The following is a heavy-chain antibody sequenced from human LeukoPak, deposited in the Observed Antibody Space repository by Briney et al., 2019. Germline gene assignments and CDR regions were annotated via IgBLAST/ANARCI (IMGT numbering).Heavy chain of an antibody. V-gene: IGHV1-46*04. J-gene: IGHJ4*02. D-gene: IGHD3-22*01. CDR2: INPSSGST. CDR3: ARSNNYFGTSGYHAETRRGIDC. CDR1: GDSFTTYY. Sequence: ASVKVSCKASGDSFTTYYVHWVRPAPGRGLEWVGVINPSSGSTTYAQNLQGRVTMTRATSTSTVYMELSSLRSEDTAVYYCARSNNYFGTSGYHAETRRGIDCWGQRTLVTVSS.